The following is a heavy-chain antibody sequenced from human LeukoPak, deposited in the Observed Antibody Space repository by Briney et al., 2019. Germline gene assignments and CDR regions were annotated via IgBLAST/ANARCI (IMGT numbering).Heavy chain of an antibody. CDR3: ARDVRLKYDAFDI. Sequence: SETLSLTCTVSGGSISSYYWSWIRHPAGKGLEWIGRIYISGSTNYNPSPKSRVTMSVDTSKNQFSLKLSSVTAADTAVYYCARDVRLKYDAFDIWGQGTMVTVSS. CDR2: IYISGST. CDR1: GGSISSYY. D-gene: IGHD2-2*01. J-gene: IGHJ3*02. V-gene: IGHV4-4*07.